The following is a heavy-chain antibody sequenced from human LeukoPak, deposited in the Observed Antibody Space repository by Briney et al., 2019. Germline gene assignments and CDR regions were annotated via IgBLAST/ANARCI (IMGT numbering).Heavy chain of an antibody. CDR1: GGSISSSSYY. Sequence: ASETLSLTCTVSGGSISSSSYYWGWLRQPPGKGLEWIGSIYYSGSTCYNPSLKSRVTISVDTSKNQCSLKLSSVTAADTAVYYCARGRRGYCSSTSCYTLPYYYYYYMDVWGKGTTVTVSS. J-gene: IGHJ6*03. D-gene: IGHD2-2*02. CDR3: ARGRRGYCSSTSCYTLPYYYYYYMDV. CDR2: IYYSGST. V-gene: IGHV4-39*01.